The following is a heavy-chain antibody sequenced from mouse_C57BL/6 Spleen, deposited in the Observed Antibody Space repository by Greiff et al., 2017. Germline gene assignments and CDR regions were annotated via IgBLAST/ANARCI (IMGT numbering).Heavy chain of an antibody. D-gene: IGHD3-2*02. CDR3: ASRQLRLPFAY. CDR2: IWGVGST. V-gene: IGHV2-6*01. J-gene: IGHJ3*01. Sequence: VQLQESGPGLVAPSQSLSITCTVSGFSLTSYGVDWVRQSPGKGLEWLGVIWGVGSTNYNSALKSRLSISKDNSKSQVFLKMNSLQTDDTAMYYCASRQLRLPFAYWGQGTLVTVSA. CDR1: GFSLTSYG.